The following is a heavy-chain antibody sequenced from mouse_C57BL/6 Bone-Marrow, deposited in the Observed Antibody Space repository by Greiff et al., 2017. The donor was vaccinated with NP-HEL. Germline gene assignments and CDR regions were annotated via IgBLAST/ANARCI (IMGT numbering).Heavy chain of an antibody. CDR1: GFTFSSYG. Sequence: DVKLQESGGDLVKPGGSLKLSCAASGFTFSSYGMSWVRQTPDKRLEWVATISSGGSYTYYPDSVKGRFTISRDNAKNTLYLQISSLKSEDTAMYYCARHYYSNYFDYWGQGTTLTVSS. V-gene: IGHV5-6*02. J-gene: IGHJ2*01. D-gene: IGHD2-5*01. CDR3: ARHYYSNYFDY. CDR2: ISSGGSYT.